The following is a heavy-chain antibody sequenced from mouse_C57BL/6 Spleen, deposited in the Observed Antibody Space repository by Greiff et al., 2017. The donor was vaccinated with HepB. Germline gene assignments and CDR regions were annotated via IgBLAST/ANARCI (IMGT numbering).Heavy chain of an antibody. J-gene: IGHJ1*03. V-gene: IGHV5-4*01. CDR2: ISDGGSYT. D-gene: IGHD2-4*01. CDR3: AREWYYEVYFDV. CDR1: GFTFSSYA. Sequence: EVQGVESGGGLVKPGGSLKLSCAASGFTFSSYAMSWVRQTPEKRLEWVATISDGGSYTYYPDNVKGRFTNSRDNAKNNMYLQMSHLKSEDTAMYYCAREWYYEVYFDVWGTGTTVTVSS.